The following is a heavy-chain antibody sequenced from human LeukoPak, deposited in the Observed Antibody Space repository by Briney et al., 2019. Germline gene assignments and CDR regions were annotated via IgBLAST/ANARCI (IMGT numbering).Heavy chain of an antibody. J-gene: IGHJ4*02. Sequence: GGSLRLSCAASGLTFSNYWMNWVRQAPGKGLEWVANIKQDGSEKFYVDSVRGRFTISRDNAKNSLYLQMDTLRADDRTIYYCASGSGWYIDSWGQGSLVTVSS. D-gene: IGHD6-19*01. V-gene: IGHV3-7*01. CDR2: IKQDGSEK. CDR3: ASGSGWYIDS. CDR1: GLTFSNYW.